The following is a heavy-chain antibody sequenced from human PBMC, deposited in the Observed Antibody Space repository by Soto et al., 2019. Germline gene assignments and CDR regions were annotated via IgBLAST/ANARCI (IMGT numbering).Heavy chain of an antibody. CDR2: IIPIFGTA. CDR3: ASVETQRYYYGMDV. CDR1: GGTFSSYA. J-gene: IGHJ6*02. Sequence: QVKLVQSGAEVKKPGSSVKVSCKASGGTFSSYATSWVRQAPGQGLEWMGGIIPIFGTADYAQKFQGRVTITADESTSTAYMELSSLRSEDTAVYYCASVETQRYYYGMDVWGQGTTVTVSS. D-gene: IGHD2-15*01. V-gene: IGHV1-69*12.